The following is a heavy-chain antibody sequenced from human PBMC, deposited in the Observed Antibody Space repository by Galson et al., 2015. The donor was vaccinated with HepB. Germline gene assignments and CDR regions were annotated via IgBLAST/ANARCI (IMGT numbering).Heavy chain of an antibody. D-gene: IGHD3-10*01. CDR2: ISAYNGNT. CDR1: GYTFTSYG. Sequence: SVKVSCKASGYTFTSYGISWVRQAPGQGLEWMGWISAYNGNTNYAQKLQGRVTMTTDTSTNTAYMELRSLRSDDTAVYYCARAFYGSGRRGYYYGMDVWGQGTTVTVSS. V-gene: IGHV1-18*04. CDR3: ARAFYGSGRRGYYYGMDV. J-gene: IGHJ6*02.